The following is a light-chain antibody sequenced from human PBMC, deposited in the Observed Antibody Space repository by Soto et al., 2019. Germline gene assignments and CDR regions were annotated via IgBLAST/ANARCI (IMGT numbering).Light chain of an antibody. J-gene: IGLJ3*02. CDR2: RDS. CDR1: NIGRKN. Sequence: SYELTQPLSVSVSLGQTARITCGGNNIGRKNVHWYQQKPGQAPVLVIYRDSNRPSGIPERFSGSNSGNTATLTISRVQAGDEADYYCQLWDSSTAVFGGGTQLTVL. CDR3: QLWDSSTAV. V-gene: IGLV3-9*01.